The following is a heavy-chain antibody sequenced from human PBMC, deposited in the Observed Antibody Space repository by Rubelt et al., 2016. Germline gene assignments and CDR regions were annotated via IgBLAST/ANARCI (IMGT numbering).Heavy chain of an antibody. D-gene: IGHD2-2*01. CDR1: GFTFSSYA. J-gene: IGHJ4*02. CDR3: ARASTSWDYFDY. Sequence: EVQLLESGGGLVQPGGSLRLSCAASGFTFSSYAMSWVRPAPGKGLEWVSGISGSGATTYYADYVKGRFTISRDNSKDTLSLQMNSLRAEDTAVYYCARASTSWDYFDYWGQGTLVTVSS. CDR2: ISGSGATT. V-gene: IGHV3-23*01.